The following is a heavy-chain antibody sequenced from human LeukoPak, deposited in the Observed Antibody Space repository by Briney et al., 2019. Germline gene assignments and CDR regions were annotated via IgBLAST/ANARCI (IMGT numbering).Heavy chain of an antibody. CDR1: GFTFSDYY. CDR3: ARGNSYGFYYYYYMDV. CDR2: ISSSGSTI. J-gene: IGHJ6*03. Sequence: TGGSLRLSCAASGFTFSDYYMSWIRQAPGKGLEWVSYISSSGSTIYYADSVKGRFTISRDNAKNSLYLQMNSLRAEDTAVYYCARGNSYGFYYYYYMDVWGKGTTVTVSS. D-gene: IGHD5-18*01. V-gene: IGHV3-11*04.